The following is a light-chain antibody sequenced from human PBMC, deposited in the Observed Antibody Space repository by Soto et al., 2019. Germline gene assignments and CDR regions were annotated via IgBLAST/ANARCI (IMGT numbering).Light chain of an antibody. V-gene: IGLV3-25*03. CDR3: QSADSSGTYVV. Sequence: SYELTQPPSVSVSPGKKARITCSGDALPKQYAYWYQQKPGQAPVLVIYKDSERPSGIPERFSGSSSGTTVTLTISGVQAEDEADYYCQSADSSGTYVVFGGGTKLTVL. J-gene: IGLJ2*01. CDR2: KDS. CDR1: ALPKQY.